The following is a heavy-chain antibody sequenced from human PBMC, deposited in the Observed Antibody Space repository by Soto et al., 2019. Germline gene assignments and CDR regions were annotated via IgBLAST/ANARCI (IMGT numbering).Heavy chain of an antibody. V-gene: IGHV1-2*02. Sequence: QVQLVQSGAEVKKPGASVKVSCKASGYNFNGYYLHWVRQAPGQGLEWMGWIVPNSGGTNYAQKFQGRVTLTRDTSISTTYLELSSLTSADTAVYYCAGGFLYCRDGACYVDSWGQGTLVPVTP. J-gene: IGHJ4*02. CDR2: IVPNSGGT. CDR3: AGGFLYCRDGACYVDS. CDR1: GYNFNGYY. D-gene: IGHD2-15*01.